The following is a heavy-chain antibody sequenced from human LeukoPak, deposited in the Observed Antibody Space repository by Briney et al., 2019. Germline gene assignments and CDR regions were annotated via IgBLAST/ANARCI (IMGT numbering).Heavy chain of an antibody. D-gene: IGHD3-22*01. Sequence: ASVKVSCKASGYTFTGYYMHWVRQAPGQGLEWMGWINPNGGGTNYAQKFQGRVTMTRDTSISTAYMELSRLRSDDTAVYYCARDLYYYDGHFDYWGQGTLVTVSS. CDR2: INPNGGGT. J-gene: IGHJ4*02. CDR3: ARDLYYYDGHFDY. CDR1: GYTFTGYY. V-gene: IGHV1-2*02.